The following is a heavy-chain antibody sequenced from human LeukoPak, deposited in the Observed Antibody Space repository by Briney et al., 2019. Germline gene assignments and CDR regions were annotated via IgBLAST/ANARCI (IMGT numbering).Heavy chain of an antibody. CDR1: GFTFSSYW. D-gene: IGHD3-3*01. J-gene: IGHJ4*02. Sequence: GRSLRLSCAASGFTFSSYWMHWVRQAPGKGLVWVSRINSDGSSTSYADSVKGRFTISRDNAKSTLYLQMNSLRAEDTAVYYCATNRITIFGVVTDYWGQGTLVTVSS. CDR2: INSDGSST. CDR3: ATNRITIFGVVTDY. V-gene: IGHV3-74*01.